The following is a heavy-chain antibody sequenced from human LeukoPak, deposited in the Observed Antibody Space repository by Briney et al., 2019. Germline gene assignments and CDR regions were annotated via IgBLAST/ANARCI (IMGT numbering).Heavy chain of an antibody. Sequence: SETLSLTCAVYGGSFSGYYWSWMCQPPGKGLEWIGEINHSGGTNYNPSLKSRVTISVDTSKNQFSLKLNPVTAADTAVYYCAAREYYDILTGYSYHYWGQGTLVTVSS. CDR1: GGSFSGYY. CDR2: INHSGGT. J-gene: IGHJ4*02. V-gene: IGHV4-34*01. D-gene: IGHD3-9*01. CDR3: AAREYYDILTGYSYHY.